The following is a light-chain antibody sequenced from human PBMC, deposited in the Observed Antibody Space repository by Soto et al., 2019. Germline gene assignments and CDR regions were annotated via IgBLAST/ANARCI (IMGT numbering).Light chain of an antibody. CDR3: QQCNFYWT. J-gene: IGKJ1*01. CDR2: NVS. V-gene: IGKV1-5*03. CDR1: QTIGNW. Sequence: DIQMTQSPSTLPASVGDRVTITCRASQTIGNWLAWYQQKPGKVPKLLIYNVSSLESGVPSRFSDSGSGTEFTLTISSLHPDDFATYYCQQCNFYWTFGQGTKVEIK.